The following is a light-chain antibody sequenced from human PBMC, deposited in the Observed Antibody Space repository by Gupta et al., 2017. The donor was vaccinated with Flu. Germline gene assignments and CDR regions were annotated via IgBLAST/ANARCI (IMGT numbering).Light chain of an antibody. CDR2: DTY. Sequence: ELALTQSSSPLSFSSGDRATLSCRTSQSVSNYLAWYQQRLGQPPRLLIYDTYNRATGIPARFSGSGSGTDFTLTISSLEPEDFAAYYCQHRNGWPLTFGGGTKVEI. CDR3: QHRNGWPLT. J-gene: IGKJ4*01. CDR1: QSVSNY. V-gene: IGKV3-11*01.